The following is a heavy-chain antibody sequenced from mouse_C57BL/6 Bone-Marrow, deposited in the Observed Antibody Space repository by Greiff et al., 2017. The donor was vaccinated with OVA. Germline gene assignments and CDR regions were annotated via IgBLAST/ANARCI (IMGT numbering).Heavy chain of an antibody. CDR2: ISSGSSTI. D-gene: IGHD3-3*01. V-gene: IGHV5-17*01. J-gene: IGHJ2*01. CDR1: GFTFSDYG. CDR3: GARGRYFDD. Sequence: EVQGVESGGGLVKPGGSLKLSCAASGFTFSDYGMHWVRQAPEQGLEWVAYISSGSSTIYYAETVKGRFTITRDNAKNTLYLQMTSLKSEDTAMYYCGARGRYFDDWGKGTTLTVSS.